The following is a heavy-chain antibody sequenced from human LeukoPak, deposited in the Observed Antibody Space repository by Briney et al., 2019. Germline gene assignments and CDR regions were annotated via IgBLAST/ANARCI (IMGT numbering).Heavy chain of an antibody. J-gene: IGHJ4*02. V-gene: IGHV3-48*01. Sequence: GGSLRLPCAASGFTFSSYWMNWVRQAPGKGLEWVSYISSASGSIYYADSVKGRFTISRDNSKNTLYLQMNSLRAEDTAVYYCAKGMRYSSSWDDYWGQGTLVTVSS. CDR3: AKGMRYSSSWDDY. CDR1: GFTFSSYW. D-gene: IGHD6-13*01. CDR2: ISSASGSI.